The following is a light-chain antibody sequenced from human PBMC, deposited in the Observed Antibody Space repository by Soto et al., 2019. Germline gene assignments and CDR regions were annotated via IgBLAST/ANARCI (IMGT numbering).Light chain of an antibody. Sequence: QSALTQPASVSGSPGQSITISCTGTSSDVGAYDYVSWFQQHPGKAPKLMIYEVNNRPSGISNRFSGSKSGNTASLTISGLLQEDDADDHCTSYTSRSTPLVFGGGTKLTVL. CDR3: TSYTSRSTPLV. V-gene: IGLV2-14*01. CDR1: SSDVGAYDY. J-gene: IGLJ3*02. CDR2: EVN.